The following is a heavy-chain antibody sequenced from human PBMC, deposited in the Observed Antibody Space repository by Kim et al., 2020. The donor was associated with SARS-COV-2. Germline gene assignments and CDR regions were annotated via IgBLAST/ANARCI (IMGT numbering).Heavy chain of an antibody. CDR2: ISGSGGST. V-gene: IGHV3-23*01. Sequence: GGSLRLSCAASGFTFSSYAMSWVRQAPGKGLEWVSAISGSGGSTYYADSVKGRFTISRDNSKNTLYLQMNSLRAEDTAVYYCAKDPLAVAGTYYGMDVWGQGTTVTVSS. CDR3: AKDPLAVAGTYYGMDV. D-gene: IGHD6-19*01. CDR1: GFTFSSYA. J-gene: IGHJ6*02.